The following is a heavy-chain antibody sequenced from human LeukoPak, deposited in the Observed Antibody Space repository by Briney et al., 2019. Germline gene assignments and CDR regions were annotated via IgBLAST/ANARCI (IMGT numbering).Heavy chain of an antibody. CDR1: GGSISSYY. J-gene: IGHJ2*01. V-gene: IGHV4-59*01. D-gene: IGHD6-13*01. CDR3: ARTLGDYSSSWYWFDL. Sequence: PSETLSLTCTVSGGSISSYYWSWIRQPPGKGLEWIGYIYYSGSTNYNPSLKSRVTISVDTSKNQFSLKLSSVTAADTAVYYCARTLGDYSSSWYWFDLWGRGTLVTVSS. CDR2: IYYSGST.